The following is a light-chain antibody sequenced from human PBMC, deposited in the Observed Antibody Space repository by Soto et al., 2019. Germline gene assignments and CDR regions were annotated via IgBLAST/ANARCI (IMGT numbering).Light chain of an antibody. V-gene: IGLV2-8*01. Sequence: QSALTQSPSASGSPGQSVTISCTGTSIDVGNYKYVSWYQQHPGKAPKLMIYEVSKRPSGVPDRFSGSKYGNTASLTVSGLQVDDDADYYCSSYAGSNLWVFGGGTKLIVL. CDR3: SSYAGSNLWV. CDR1: SIDVGNYKY. J-gene: IGLJ3*02. CDR2: EVS.